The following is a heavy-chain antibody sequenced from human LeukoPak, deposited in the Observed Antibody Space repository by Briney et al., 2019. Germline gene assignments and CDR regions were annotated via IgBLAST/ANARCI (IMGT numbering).Heavy chain of an antibody. CDR3: ASLPYGYKDY. D-gene: IGHD5-24*01. CDR2: FDPEDGET. J-gene: IGHJ4*02. Sequence: ASVKVPCKVSGYTLTELSMHWVRQAPGKGLEWMGGFDPEDGETIYAQKFQGRVTMTEDTSTDTAYMELSSLRSEDTVVYYCASLPYGYKDYWGQGTLVTVSS. CDR1: GYTLTELS. V-gene: IGHV1-24*01.